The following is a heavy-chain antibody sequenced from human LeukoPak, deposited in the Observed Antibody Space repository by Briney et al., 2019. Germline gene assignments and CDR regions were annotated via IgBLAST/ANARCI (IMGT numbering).Heavy chain of an antibody. V-gene: IGHV3-23*01. CDR2: ISGSGGST. Sequence: GGSLRFSCAASGFTFSSYGMSWVRQAPGKGLEWVSAISGSGGSTYYADSVKGRFTISRDNSKNTLYLQMNSLRAEDTAVYYCAKDSGYVSLDYWGQGTLVTVSS. D-gene: IGHD5-12*01. CDR1: GFTFSSYG. CDR3: AKDSGYVSLDY. J-gene: IGHJ4*02.